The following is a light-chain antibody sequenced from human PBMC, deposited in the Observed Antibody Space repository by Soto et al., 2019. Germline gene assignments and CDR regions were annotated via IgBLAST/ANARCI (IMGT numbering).Light chain of an antibody. V-gene: IGLV2-23*01. CDR2: EGS. J-gene: IGLJ2*01. Sequence: QSALTQPASVSGSPGQSITISCTGTSSDVGTYKLVSWYRQHPGKAPKLMIYEGSKRPSGVSNRFSGSTSANTASLTISGLQAEDEADYYCCSYAGSSTDVVFGGGTKLTVL. CDR3: CSYAGSSTDVV. CDR1: SSDVGTYKL.